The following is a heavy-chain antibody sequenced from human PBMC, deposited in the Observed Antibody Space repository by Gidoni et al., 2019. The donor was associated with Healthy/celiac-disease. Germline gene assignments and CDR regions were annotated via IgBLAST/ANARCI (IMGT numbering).Heavy chain of an antibody. CDR1: GFPFSSYA. CDR3: AKGSMGAMIVVVMAAEFDY. V-gene: IGHV3-23*01. CDR2: ISGSGGST. Sequence: EVQLLESGGGLVQPGGSLRLSCAASGFPFSSYAMSWVRQAPGKGLEWVSAISGSGGSTYYADSVKGRFTISRDNSKNTLYLQMNSLRAEDTAVYYCAKGSMGAMIVVVMAAEFDYWGQGTLVTVSS. D-gene: IGHD3-22*01. J-gene: IGHJ4*02.